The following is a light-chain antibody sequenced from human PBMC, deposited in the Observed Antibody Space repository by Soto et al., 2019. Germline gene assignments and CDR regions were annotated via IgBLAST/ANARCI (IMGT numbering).Light chain of an antibody. V-gene: IGKV3-15*01. Sequence: EIGMTQSPVTLSVSPGERATLSCRASQSVGSTFLAWYQQKPGQAPRLLIYDTSTRATGIPARFSGSGSGTEFTLTISSLQSEDFAVYYCQQYNKWPPITFGQGTRLAIK. CDR2: DTS. CDR3: QQYNKWPPIT. CDR1: QSVGST. J-gene: IGKJ5*01.